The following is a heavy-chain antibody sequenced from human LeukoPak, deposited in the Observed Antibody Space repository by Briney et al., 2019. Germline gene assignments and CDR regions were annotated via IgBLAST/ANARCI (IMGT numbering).Heavy chain of an antibody. D-gene: IGHD6-13*01. Sequence: SVKVSCKASGGTFSSYAISWVRQAPGQGLEWMGRIIPILGIANYAQKFQGRVTITADKSTSTAYMELSSLRSEDTAVYYCASLSSSWYRGWFDPWGQGTLVTVSS. V-gene: IGHV1-69*04. CDR3: ASLSSSWYRGWFDP. J-gene: IGHJ5*02. CDR2: IIPILGIA. CDR1: GGTFSSYA.